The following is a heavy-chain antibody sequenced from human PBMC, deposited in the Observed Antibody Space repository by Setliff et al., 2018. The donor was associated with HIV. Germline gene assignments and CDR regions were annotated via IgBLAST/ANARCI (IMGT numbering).Heavy chain of an antibody. CDR3: ARRLPYCSSSSCYDYYFDY. Sequence: GESLKISCKTSGYNFATYYIVWVRQMPGKGLEWMGRINPGDSDSRYSPSFQGQVTISADKSISTAYVQWSSLKASDTAMYYCARRLPYCSSSSCYDYYFDYWGQGTLVTVSS. J-gene: IGHJ4*02. V-gene: IGHV5-51*01. CDR2: INPGDSDS. D-gene: IGHD2-2*01. CDR1: GYNFATYY.